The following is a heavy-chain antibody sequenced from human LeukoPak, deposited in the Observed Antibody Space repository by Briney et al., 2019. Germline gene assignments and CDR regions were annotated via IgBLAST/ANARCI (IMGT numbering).Heavy chain of an antibody. CDR2: ISAYNGNT. CDR1: GYTFTSYG. V-gene: IGHV1-18*01. Sequence: GASVKVSCKASGYTFTSYGISWVRQAPGQVLEWMGWISAYNGNTNYAQKLQGRVTMTTDTSTSTAYMELRSLRSDDTAVYYCARTVRFPERIYNWFDPWGQGTLVTVSS. D-gene: IGHD2/OR15-2a*01. CDR3: ARTVRFPERIYNWFDP. J-gene: IGHJ5*02.